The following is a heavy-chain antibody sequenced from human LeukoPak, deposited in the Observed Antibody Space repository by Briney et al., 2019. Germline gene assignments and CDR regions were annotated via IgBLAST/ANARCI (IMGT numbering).Heavy chain of an antibody. CDR2: IDWDDDK. Sequence: SGPALVKPTQTLTLTCTFSGFSLSTSGMCVSWIRQPPGLALEWLARIDWDDDKYYSTSLKTRLTISKDTSKNQVVLTMTNMDPVDTATYYCARILGIAAAGTIGAFDIWGQGTMVTVSS. CDR3: ARILGIAAAGTIGAFDI. CDR1: GFSLSTSGMC. J-gene: IGHJ3*02. D-gene: IGHD6-13*01. V-gene: IGHV2-70*11.